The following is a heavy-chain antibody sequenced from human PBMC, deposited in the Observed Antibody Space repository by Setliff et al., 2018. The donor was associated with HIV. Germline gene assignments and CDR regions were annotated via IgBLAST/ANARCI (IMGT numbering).Heavy chain of an antibody. V-gene: IGHV1-58*02. Sequence: SVTVSCKASGFTFSSSVIQWVRQARGQRLEWIGWIVVGSGNSNHAQKFQERVTISRDMSTSTAYMELSGLRSEDTAVYYCAAAPSPAAPGNWGQGTLVTVSS. CDR1: GFTFSSSV. CDR3: AAAPSPAAPGN. CDR2: IVVGSGNS. D-gene: IGHD6-25*01. J-gene: IGHJ4*02.